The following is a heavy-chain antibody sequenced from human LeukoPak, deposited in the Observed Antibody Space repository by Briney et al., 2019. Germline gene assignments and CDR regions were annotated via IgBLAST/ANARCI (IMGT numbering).Heavy chain of an antibody. Sequence: SETLSLTCTVSGGSISSYYWSWIRQPPGKGLEWIGYIYYSGSTYYNPSLKSRVTISVDTSKNQFSLKLSSVTAADTAVYYCARARGDYESVFDYWGQGTLVTVSS. CDR2: IYYSGST. CDR1: GGSISSYY. J-gene: IGHJ4*02. V-gene: IGHV4-59*06. D-gene: IGHD4-17*01. CDR3: ARARGDYESVFDY.